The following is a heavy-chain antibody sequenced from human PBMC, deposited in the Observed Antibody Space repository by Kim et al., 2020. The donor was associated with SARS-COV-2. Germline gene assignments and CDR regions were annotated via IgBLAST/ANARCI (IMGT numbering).Heavy chain of an antibody. D-gene: IGHD1-7*01. Sequence: GGSLRLSCAASGFTFSSYSMNWVRQAPGKGLEWVSYISSSSSTIYYADSVKGRFTISRDNAKNSLYLQMNSLRDEDTAVYYCARDEGGLELLVDAFDIWGQGTMVTVSS. CDR1: GFTFSSYS. J-gene: IGHJ3*02. CDR3: ARDEGGLELLVDAFDI. CDR2: ISSSSSTI. V-gene: IGHV3-48*02.